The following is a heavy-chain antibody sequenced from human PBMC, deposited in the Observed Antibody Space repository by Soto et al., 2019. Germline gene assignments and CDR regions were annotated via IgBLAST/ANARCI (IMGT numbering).Heavy chain of an antibody. CDR1: GFTFSSYG. CDR2: ISDDGSKK. J-gene: IGHJ3*02. V-gene: IGHV3-30*18. CDR3: AKDQTHAFDI. Sequence: QVQLVESGGGVVQPGRSLRLSCAASGFTFSSYGMYWVRQAPGKGLEWVAVISDDGSKKYYADSVKGRFTISRDNSQNTLYLQMNSLRAEDMSVYYCAKDQTHAFDIWGQGTMVTFSS.